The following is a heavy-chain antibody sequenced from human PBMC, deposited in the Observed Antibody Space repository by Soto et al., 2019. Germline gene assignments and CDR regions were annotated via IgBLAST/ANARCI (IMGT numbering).Heavy chain of an antibody. V-gene: IGHV3-23*01. CDR1: GFTFSDYA. J-gene: IGHJ1*01. CDR3: AKGRKSTEKDIAVMLAAASSIQH. Sequence: EVQLLESGGGLVQPGGSVRLSCVASGFTFSDYAMTWVRQAPGKGLEWVSVISATGATTYYADSVRGRFTISRDNSKNTLNLQMNDLRVEDTAVIYCAKGRKSTEKDIAVMLAAASSIQHWGQGTLVTVSS. CDR2: ISATGATT. D-gene: IGHD2-15*01.